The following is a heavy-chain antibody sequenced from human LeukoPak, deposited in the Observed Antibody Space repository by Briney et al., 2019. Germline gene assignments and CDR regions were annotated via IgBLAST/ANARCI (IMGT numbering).Heavy chain of an antibody. V-gene: IGHV1-18*01. D-gene: IGHD6-13*01. CDR1: GYTFTSYG. CDR2: ISPYNGNT. Sequence: ASVKVSCKASGYTFTSYGISWVRQAPGQGLEWMGWISPYNGNTSYAQKLQGRVTMTTDTSTSTAYMELRSLRSDDTAVYYCARDGDSSSWYWMNYYYGMDVWGQGTTVTVSS. J-gene: IGHJ6*02. CDR3: ARDGDSSSWYWMNYYYGMDV.